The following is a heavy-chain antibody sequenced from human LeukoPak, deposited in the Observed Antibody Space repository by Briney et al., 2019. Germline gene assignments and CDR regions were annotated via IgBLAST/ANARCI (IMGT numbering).Heavy chain of an antibody. D-gene: IGHD3-22*01. CDR2: INHSGST. CDR3: ARVGPNSSDWLDY. V-gene: IGHV4-34*01. CDR1: GGSFSGYY. J-gene: IGHJ4*02. Sequence: SETLSLTCAVYGGSFSGYYWSWIRQPPGKGLEWIGEINHSGSTNYNPSLKSRVTISADTSKNQFTLKLSSVTAADTAVYYCARVGPNSSDWLDYWDQGTLVSVSS.